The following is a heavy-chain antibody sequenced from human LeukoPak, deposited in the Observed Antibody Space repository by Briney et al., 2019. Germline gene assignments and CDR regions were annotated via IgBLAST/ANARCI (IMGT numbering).Heavy chain of an antibody. V-gene: IGHV4-34*01. CDR1: GGSISSYY. CDR3: ARDDFDYNDLVSVIHI. J-gene: IGHJ3*02. Sequence: NPSETLSLTCTVSGGSISSYYWSWIRQPPGKGLEWIGEINHSGSTNYNPSLKSRVTMSVDMSKNQFSLRLSSVTAADTAVYYCARDDFDYNDLVSVIHIWGQGTMVTVSS. CDR2: INHSGST. D-gene: IGHD3-3*01.